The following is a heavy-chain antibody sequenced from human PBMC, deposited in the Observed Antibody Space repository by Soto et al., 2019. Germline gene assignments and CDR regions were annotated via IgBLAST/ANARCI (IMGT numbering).Heavy chain of an antibody. Sequence: QQQLQESVSGLVKPSQTLSLTCAVSGGSISSGGYSWSWIRQPPGKGLGWIGYIYHSGSTYYIPSLKRRATIPVDRPKNQFSLTRSSVTAAYTAVYYWARAPHYWGQGTLVIFSS. CDR1: GGSISSGGYS. CDR3: ARAPHY. V-gene: IGHV4-30-2*01. J-gene: IGHJ4*02. CDR2: IYHSGST.